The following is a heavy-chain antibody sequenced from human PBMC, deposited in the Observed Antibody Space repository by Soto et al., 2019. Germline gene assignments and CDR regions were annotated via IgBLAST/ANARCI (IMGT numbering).Heavy chain of an antibody. CDR1: GGSISSYY. J-gene: IGHJ4*02. D-gene: IGHD6-13*01. V-gene: IGHV4-59*01. CDR2: IYYSGST. CDR3: ARGIAAAGTHYFDY. Sequence: PSETLSLTCTVSGGSISSYYWSWIWQPPGKGLEWIGYIYYSGSTNYNPSLKSRVTISVDTSKNQFSLKLSSVTAADTAVYYCARGIAAAGTHYFDYWGQGTLVTVSS.